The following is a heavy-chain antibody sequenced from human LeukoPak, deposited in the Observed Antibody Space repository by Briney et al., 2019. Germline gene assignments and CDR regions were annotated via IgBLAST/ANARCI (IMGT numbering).Heavy chain of an antibody. CDR1: GFTFNNYA. CDR2: VSGSAGST. Sequence: GGSLRLSCAASGFTFNNYAMSWVRRAPGKGLERVSAVSGSAGSTYYADSVKGRFTISRDNPKNMLYLQMNSPRTEDTAVYYCAKDNGGGSRNFDYWGQGTLVTVSS. CDR3: AKDNGGGSRNFDY. D-gene: IGHD2-15*01. J-gene: IGHJ4*02. V-gene: IGHV3-23*01.